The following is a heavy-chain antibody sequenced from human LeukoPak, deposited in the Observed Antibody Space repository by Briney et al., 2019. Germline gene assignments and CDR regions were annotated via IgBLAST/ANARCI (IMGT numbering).Heavy chain of an antibody. CDR1: GYSFTSYW. V-gene: IGHV5-51*01. Sequence: GGSLQISCKGSGYSFTSYWIGWVRQLPGKGLEWMGVIFPGDSDTRYSPSFQGQVTISADKSISTAYLQWSSLKASDTAMYYCARPLTSSIDSWGQGTLVTVSS. CDR2: IFPGDSDT. D-gene: IGHD2-2*01. CDR3: ARPLTSSIDS. J-gene: IGHJ4*02.